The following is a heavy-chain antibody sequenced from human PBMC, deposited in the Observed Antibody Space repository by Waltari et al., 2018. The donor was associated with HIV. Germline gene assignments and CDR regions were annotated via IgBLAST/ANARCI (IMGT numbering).Heavy chain of an antibody. CDR3: ATPRPWGRGVIIGGDAFDI. V-gene: IGHV1-24*01. CDR2: FDHEDGET. J-gene: IGHJ3*02. Sequence: QVQLVQSGAEVKKPGASVKVSCKVSGYTLTELSMHWVRQAPGKGLEWMGGFDHEDGETIYAQKFQSRVTMTEDTSTDTAYMELSSLRSEDTAVYYCATPRPWGRGVIIGGDAFDIWGQGTMVTVSS. D-gene: IGHD3-10*01. CDR1: GYTLTELS.